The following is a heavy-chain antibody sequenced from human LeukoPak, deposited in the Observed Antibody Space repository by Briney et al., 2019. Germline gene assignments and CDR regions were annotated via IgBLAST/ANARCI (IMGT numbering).Heavy chain of an antibody. J-gene: IGHJ4*02. CDR3: ARDLWRRGYSYGLGY. Sequence: GGSLRLSCAASGFTFSTYAMNWVRQAPGKGLEWVSYISSSGSTIYYADSVKGRFTISRDNAKNSLYLQMNSLRAEDTAVYYCARDLWRRGYSYGLGYWGQGTLVTVSS. CDR1: GFTFSTYA. D-gene: IGHD5-18*01. CDR2: ISSSGSTI. V-gene: IGHV3-48*04.